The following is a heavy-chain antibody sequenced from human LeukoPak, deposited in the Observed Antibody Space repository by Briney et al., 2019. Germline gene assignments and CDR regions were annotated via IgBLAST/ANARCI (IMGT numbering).Heavy chain of an antibody. D-gene: IGHD6-13*01. CDR1: GYTFTSYY. J-gene: IGHJ4*02. Sequence: GASVKVSYKASGYTFTSYYMHWVRQAPGQGLEWMGIINPSGGSTSYAQKFQGRVTMTRDTSTSTVYMELSSLRSEDTAVYYCARDEIGLAAAGDWGQGTLVTVSS. CDR2: INPSGGST. V-gene: IGHV1-46*01. CDR3: ARDEIGLAAAGD.